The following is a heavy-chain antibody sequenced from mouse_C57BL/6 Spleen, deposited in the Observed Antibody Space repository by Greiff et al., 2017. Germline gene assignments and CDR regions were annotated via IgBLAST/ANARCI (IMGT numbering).Heavy chain of an antibody. CDR1: GYSITSGYY. J-gene: IGHJ2*01. CDR3: VREEGLRQGFDY. CDR2: ISYDGSN. D-gene: IGHD2-4*01. Sequence: ESGPGLVKPSQSLSLTCSVTGYSITSGYYWNWIRQFPGNKLEWMGYISYDGSNNYNPSLKNRISITRDTSKNQFFLKLNSVTTEDTATYYCVREEGLRQGFDYWGQGTTLTVSS. V-gene: IGHV3-6*01.